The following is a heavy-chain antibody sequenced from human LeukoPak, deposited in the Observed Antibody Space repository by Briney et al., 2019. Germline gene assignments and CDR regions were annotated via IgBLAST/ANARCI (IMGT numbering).Heavy chain of an antibody. CDR1: GFTFSSYS. J-gene: IGHJ6*02. CDR3: ARLTPVGTDV. D-gene: IGHD4/OR15-4a*01. CDR2: ISSSSSTI. Sequence: PGGSLRLSCAASGFTFSSYSMNWVRQAPGKGLEWVSYISSSSSTIYYADSVKGRFTISRDNAKNSLYLQMNSLRAEDTAVYYCARLTPVGTDVWGQGTTVTVSS. V-gene: IGHV3-48*01.